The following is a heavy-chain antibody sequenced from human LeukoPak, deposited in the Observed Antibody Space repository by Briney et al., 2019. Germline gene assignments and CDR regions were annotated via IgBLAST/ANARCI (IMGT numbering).Heavy chain of an antibody. CDR2: INPNSGGT. Sequence: ASVKVSCKASGYTFTGYYMHWVRQAPGQGLEWMGWINPNSGGTNYAQKFQGRVTMTRDTSISTAYMELSRLRSDDTAVYYCAREGGGYYSDSSGYLDYWGQGTLVTVSS. J-gene: IGHJ4*02. CDR3: AREGGGYYSDSSGYLDY. V-gene: IGHV1-2*02. D-gene: IGHD3-22*01. CDR1: GYTFTGYY.